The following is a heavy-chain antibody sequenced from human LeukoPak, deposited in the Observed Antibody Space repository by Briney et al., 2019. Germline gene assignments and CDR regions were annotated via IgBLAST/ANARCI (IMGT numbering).Heavy chain of an antibody. D-gene: IGHD2-2*02. CDR2: ISYDGSNK. CDR3: ARSRPATAILAH. CDR1: GFTFSSYA. V-gene: IGHV3-30-3*01. Sequence: GGSLRLSCAASGFTFSSYAMHWVRQAPGKGLEWVAVISYDGSNKYYADSVKGRFTISRDNSKNTLYLQMNSLRAEDTAVYYCARSRPATAILAHWGQGALVTVSS. J-gene: IGHJ5*02.